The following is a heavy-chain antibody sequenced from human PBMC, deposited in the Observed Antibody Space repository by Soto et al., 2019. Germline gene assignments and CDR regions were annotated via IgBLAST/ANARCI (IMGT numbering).Heavy chain of an antibody. V-gene: IGHV1-46*01. CDR1: GDTFTDYY. CDR2: VNPSGGHT. D-gene: IGHD2-21*02. CDR3: ARGGHVVVVTAALDY. Sequence: QVQLMQSGAEVKKPGASVKVSCKASGDTFTDYYIHWVRQAPGQGLEWMGTVNPSGGHTTYAQHFLGRVTMTRDTSTSTVDMGLTSLTSDDTAIYYCARGGHVVVVTAALDYWGQGTLVTVSS. J-gene: IGHJ4*02.